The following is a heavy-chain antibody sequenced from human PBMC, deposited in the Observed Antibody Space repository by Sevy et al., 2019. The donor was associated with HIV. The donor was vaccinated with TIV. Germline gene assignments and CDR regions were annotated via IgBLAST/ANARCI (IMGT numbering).Heavy chain of an antibody. D-gene: IGHD7-27*01. CDR2: IYYSGST. J-gene: IGHJ3*02. V-gene: IGHV4-59*01. CDR1: GGSISSYY. CDR3: ARATGVEMAIGFAFDI. Sequence: SETLSLTCTVSGGSISSYYWSWIRQPPGKGLEWIGYIYYSGSTNYNPSLKSRVTISLDTSKNQFSLKLSSVTAADTAVYYCARATGVEMAIGFAFDIWGQGTMVTVSS.